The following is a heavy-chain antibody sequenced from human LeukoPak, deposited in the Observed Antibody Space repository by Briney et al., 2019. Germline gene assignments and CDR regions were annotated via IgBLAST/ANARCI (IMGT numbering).Heavy chain of an antibody. CDR2: FSSSGST. Sequence: SETLSLTCTVSGASINSGSYYWSWLRQPAGKGLEFIGHFSSSGSTNYNPSLRSRITISVDTSKNQFSLKVSSVTAADTAVYFCATGLPGDYDYNCFDSWGQGTLVTVPS. V-gene: IGHV4-61*09. J-gene: IGHJ5*01. CDR1: GASINSGSYY. CDR3: ATGLPGDYDYNCFDS. D-gene: IGHD5-12*01.